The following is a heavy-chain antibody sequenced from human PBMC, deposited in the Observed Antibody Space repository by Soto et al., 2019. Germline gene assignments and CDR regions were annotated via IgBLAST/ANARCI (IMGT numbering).Heavy chain of an antibody. D-gene: IGHD3-3*01. CDR3: ARGDPMFGVVMGGTRFDA. CDR2: INNGGETI. V-gene: IGHV3-11*01. Sequence: GGSLRLSCAASGFTFSDYYMSWVRQAPGKGLEWVSYINNGGETIYYADSVKGRFTMSRDNAKNSVYLQMNSLRAEDTAVYYCARGDPMFGVVMGGTRFDAWGRGTLVTVSS. J-gene: IGHJ5*02. CDR1: GFTFSDYY.